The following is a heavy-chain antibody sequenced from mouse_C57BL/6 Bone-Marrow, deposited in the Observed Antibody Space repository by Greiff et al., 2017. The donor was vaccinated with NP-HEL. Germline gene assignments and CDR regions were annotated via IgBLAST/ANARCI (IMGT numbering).Heavy chain of an antibody. CDR2: ISSGSSTI. D-gene: IGHD2-1*01. Sequence: EVQRVESGGGLVKPGGSLKLSCAASGFTFSDYGMHWVRQAPEKGLEWVAYISSGSSTIYYADTVKGRFTISRDNAKNTLFLQMTSLRSEDTAMYYCARGGNYGDYAMDYWGQGTSVTVSS. CDR3: ARGGNYGDYAMDY. CDR1: GFTFSDYG. J-gene: IGHJ4*01. V-gene: IGHV5-17*01.